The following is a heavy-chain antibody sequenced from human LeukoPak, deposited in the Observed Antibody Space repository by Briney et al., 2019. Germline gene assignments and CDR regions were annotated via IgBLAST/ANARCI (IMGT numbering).Heavy chain of an antibody. CDR2: IYSGGST. D-gene: IGHD6-6*01. V-gene: IGHV3-66*01. Sequence: TGGSLRLSCAASGFTFSSYAMSWVRQAPGKGLEWVSLIYSGGSTHYADSVKGRFTISRDNSKNTLYLQMNSLRVDDTAVYYCARDPPAVAANTYGWGQGTLVTVSS. CDR3: ARDPPAVAANTYG. J-gene: IGHJ4*02. CDR1: GFTFSSYA.